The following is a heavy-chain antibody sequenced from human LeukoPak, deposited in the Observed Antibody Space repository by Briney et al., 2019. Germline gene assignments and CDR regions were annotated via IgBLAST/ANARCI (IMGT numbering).Heavy chain of an antibody. CDR1: GYTFTSYD. CDR3: AIGIQLWLPSLDY. CDR2: MNPNSGNT. Sequence: ASVKVSCKASGYTFTSYDINWVRQATGQGLEWMGWMNPNSGNTGYAQKFQGRVNMTRNTSISTAYMELSSLRSEDTAVYYCAIGIQLWLPSLDYWGQGTLVTVSS. V-gene: IGHV1-8*01. D-gene: IGHD5-18*01. J-gene: IGHJ4*02.